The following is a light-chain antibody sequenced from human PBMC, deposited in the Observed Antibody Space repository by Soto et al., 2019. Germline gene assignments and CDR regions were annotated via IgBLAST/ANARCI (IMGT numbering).Light chain of an antibody. V-gene: IGKV3-20*01. CDR3: QHYGRAPM. J-gene: IGKJ1*01. CDR2: ATS. Sequence: EIVLAQSPGTLSLSPGERATLSCRASQSVTSTYLAWYQQRPGQAPTLLFYATSSRAIGVSDRFTGSGSGTDLTLTISRLEPEDFAVYYCQHYGRAPMFGQGTKVEIK. CDR1: QSVTSTY.